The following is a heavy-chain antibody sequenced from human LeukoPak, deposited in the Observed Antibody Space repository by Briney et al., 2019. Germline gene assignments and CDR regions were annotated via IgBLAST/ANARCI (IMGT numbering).Heavy chain of an antibody. J-gene: IGHJ4*02. D-gene: IGHD4-23*01. CDR3: ATYRLDYGTNSGVDY. Sequence: GGSLRLSCAASEFTFSNAWMSWVRQAPGKGLEWLGRIISNTDGGTTDYAAPVKGRFTISRDDSKNTLYLQMNSLKAEDTAVYYCATYRLDYGTNSGVDYWGQGTLVTVSS. CDR2: IISNTDGGTT. V-gene: IGHV3-15*01. CDR1: EFTFSNAW.